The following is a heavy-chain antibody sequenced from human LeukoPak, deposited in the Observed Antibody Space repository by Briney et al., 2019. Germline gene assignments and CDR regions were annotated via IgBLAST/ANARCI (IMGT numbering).Heavy chain of an antibody. J-gene: IGHJ4*02. D-gene: IGHD2-2*01. Sequence: PSETLSLTCTVSGGSISSGSYYWSWIRQPAGKGLEWIGRIYGSGSTNYNPSLKSRVTISVDTSKNQFSLKLSSVTAADTAVYYCASQSRNSYYFDYWGQGTQVTVSS. CDR3: ASQSRNSYYFDY. V-gene: IGHV4-61*02. CDR1: GGSISSGSYY. CDR2: IYGSGST.